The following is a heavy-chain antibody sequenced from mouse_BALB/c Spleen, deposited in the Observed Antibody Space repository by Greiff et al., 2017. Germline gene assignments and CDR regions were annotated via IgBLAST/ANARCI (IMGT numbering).Heavy chain of an antibody. CDR1: GFTFSSYV. CDR3: ARWSLYDYDGAWFAY. Sequence: EVQGVESGGGLVKPGGSLKLSCAASGFTFSSYVMSWVRQTPEKRLEWVASISSGGSTYYPDSVKGRFTISRDNARNILYLQMSSLRSEDTAMYYCARWSLYDYDGAWFAYWGQGTLVTVSA. V-gene: IGHV5-6-5*01. J-gene: IGHJ3*01. D-gene: IGHD2-4*01. CDR2: ISSGGST.